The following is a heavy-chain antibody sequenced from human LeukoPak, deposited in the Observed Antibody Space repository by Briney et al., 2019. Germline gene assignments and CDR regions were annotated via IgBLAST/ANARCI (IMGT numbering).Heavy chain of an antibody. V-gene: IGHV6-1*01. J-gene: IGHJ4*02. CDR2: TYYRSKWYN. Sequence: SQTLSLTCAISGDSVSSNSATWIWLRQSPSRGLEWLGRTYYRSKWYNDYGLSVRSRITVNPDTSKNRFSLQLNSVTPEDTAVYYCARAPHGSGCDYWSQGTLVTVSS. CDR3: ARAPHGSGCDY. D-gene: IGHD6-19*01. CDR1: GDSVSSNSAT.